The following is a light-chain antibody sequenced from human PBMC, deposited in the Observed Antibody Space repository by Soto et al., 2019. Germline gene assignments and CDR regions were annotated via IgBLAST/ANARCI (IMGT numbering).Light chain of an antibody. V-gene: IGKV1-39*01. CDR1: QSIISY. CDR2: AAS. Sequence: DIQMTQSPSSLSASVGDRVTITCRASQSIISYLDWYQQKPGKAPNLLIYAASSLQSGVTSRFSATGSGTDFTLTISSLQPDDFATYYCQQTYNTTLTFGGGTKVEIK. J-gene: IGKJ4*01. CDR3: QQTYNTTLT.